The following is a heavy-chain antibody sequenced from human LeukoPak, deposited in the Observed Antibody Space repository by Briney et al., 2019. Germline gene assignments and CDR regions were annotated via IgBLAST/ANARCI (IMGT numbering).Heavy chain of an antibody. CDR2: ISGSGGST. Sequence: PGGSLRLSCAASGFSFSNYAMSWVRQAPGKGLEWVSVISGSGGSTYYADSVKGRFTISRDNSKNTLYLQMNSLRAEDTAVYYCAKNSGSYDLHYWGQGTLVTVSS. CDR1: GFSFSNYA. CDR3: AKNSGSYDLHY. J-gene: IGHJ4*02. D-gene: IGHD1-26*01. V-gene: IGHV3-23*01.